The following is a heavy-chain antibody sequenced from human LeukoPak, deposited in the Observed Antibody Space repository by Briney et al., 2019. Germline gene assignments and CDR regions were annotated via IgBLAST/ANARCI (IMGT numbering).Heavy chain of an antibody. D-gene: IGHD5-24*01. Sequence: GESLKISCKGSGYSFTSYWIGWVRQMPGKGLEWMGIIYPGDSDTRYSPSFQGQVTISADKSISTAYLQWSSLKASDTAMYYCARHGGYGDGYNFPFDYWGQGTLVTVSS. CDR2: IYPGDSDT. V-gene: IGHV5-51*01. CDR1: GYSFTSYW. CDR3: ARHGGYGDGYNFPFDY. J-gene: IGHJ4*02.